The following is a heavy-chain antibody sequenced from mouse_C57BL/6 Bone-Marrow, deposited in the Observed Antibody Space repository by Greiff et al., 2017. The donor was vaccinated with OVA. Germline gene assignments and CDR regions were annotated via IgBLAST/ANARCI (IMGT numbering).Heavy chain of an antibody. Sequence: QVQLQQPGAELVKPGASVKLSCKASGYTFTSYWMHWVKQRPGQGLEWIGMIHPNSGSTNYNEKFKSKATLTVDKSSSTAYMQRSSLTSEDSAVYYCVLLWLRRGAYWGQGTLVTVSA. CDR3: VLLWLRRGAY. J-gene: IGHJ3*01. CDR2: IHPNSGST. V-gene: IGHV1-64*01. D-gene: IGHD2-2*01. CDR1: GYTFTSYW.